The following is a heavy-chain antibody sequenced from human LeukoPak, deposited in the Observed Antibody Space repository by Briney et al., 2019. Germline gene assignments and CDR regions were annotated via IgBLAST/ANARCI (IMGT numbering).Heavy chain of an antibody. CDR3: ARQTGSGLFILP. J-gene: IGHJ4*02. D-gene: IGHD3/OR15-3a*01. CDR1: GGSISSSSYC. Sequence: PSETLSLTCTVSGGSISSSSYCWGWIRQPPGKGLEWIGTIYYSGNTYYNASLKSQVSISIDTSKNQFSLRLTSVTAADTAVYYCARQTGSGLFILPGGQGTLVTVSS. CDR2: IYYSGNT. V-gene: IGHV4-39*01.